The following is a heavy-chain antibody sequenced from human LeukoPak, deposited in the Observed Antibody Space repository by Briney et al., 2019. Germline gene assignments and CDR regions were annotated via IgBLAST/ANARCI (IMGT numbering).Heavy chain of an antibody. Sequence: TGGSLRLSCAASGFTFRSYEMNWVRQAPGKGLEWVGFIRSKAYGGTTEYAASVKGRFTISRDDSKSIAYLQMNSLKTEDTGVYYCTRDSRSGYSSRGGDYWGQGTLVTVSS. CDR1: GFTFRSYE. V-gene: IGHV3-49*04. CDR2: IRSKAYGGTT. J-gene: IGHJ4*02. D-gene: IGHD6-13*01. CDR3: TRDSRSGYSSRGGDY.